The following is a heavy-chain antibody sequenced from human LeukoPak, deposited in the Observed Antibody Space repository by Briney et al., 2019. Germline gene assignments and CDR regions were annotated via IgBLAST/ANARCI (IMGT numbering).Heavy chain of an antibody. CDR2: IYYSGST. CDR3: ATSGGYSSTWYPYYFDY. D-gene: IGHD6-13*01. Sequence: SETLSLTCTVSGGSISSYYWSWIRQPPGKGLEWIGYIYYSGSTNYNPSLKSRVTISVDTSKNQSSLKLSSVTAADTAVYYCATSGGYSSTWYPYYFDYWGQGTLVTVSS. V-gene: IGHV4-59*01. CDR1: GGSISSYY. J-gene: IGHJ4*02.